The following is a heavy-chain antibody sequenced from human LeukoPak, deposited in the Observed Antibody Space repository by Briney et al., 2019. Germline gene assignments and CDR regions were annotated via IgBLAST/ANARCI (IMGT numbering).Heavy chain of an antibody. CDR1: GFTFSSCG. Sequence: GRSLRLSCAASGFTFSSCGMHWVRQAPGKGLEWVAVISYDGSNKYYADSVKGRFTISRDNSKNTLYLQMNSLRAEDTAVYYCARDHHYYDSSGYYYYWGQGTLVTVSS. CDR3: ARDHHYYDSSGYYYY. D-gene: IGHD3-22*01. J-gene: IGHJ4*02. V-gene: IGHV3-30*03. CDR2: ISYDGSNK.